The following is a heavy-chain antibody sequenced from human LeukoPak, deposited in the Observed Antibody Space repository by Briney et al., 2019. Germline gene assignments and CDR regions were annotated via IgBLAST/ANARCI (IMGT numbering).Heavy chain of an antibody. CDR1: GGSFSGYY. V-gene: IGHV4-34*01. CDR2: INHSGST. CDR3: ARVLAARSGLNDY. J-gene: IGHJ4*02. Sequence: SETLSLTCAVYGGSFSGYYWSWIRQPPGKGLEWIGEINHSGSTNYNPSLKSRVTISVDTSKNQFSLKLSSVTAADTAVHYCARVLAARSGLNDYWGQGTLVTVSS. D-gene: IGHD6-6*01.